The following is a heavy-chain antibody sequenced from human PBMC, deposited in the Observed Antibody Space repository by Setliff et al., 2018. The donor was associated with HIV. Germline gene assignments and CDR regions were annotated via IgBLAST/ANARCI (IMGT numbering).Heavy chain of an antibody. J-gene: IGHJ4*02. CDR2: VYHTGTT. CDR1: GGSINNPNFY. CDR3: GIEGDDYNEY. Sequence: PSETLSLTCTVSGGSINNPNFYWGWIRQSPGKGLEWIGNVYHTGTTYYKPSLRSRVTMSVDTSKNQFSLNLSSVTAADTALYYCGIEGDDYNEYWGQGTLVTVSS. D-gene: IGHD3-16*01. V-gene: IGHV4-39*02.